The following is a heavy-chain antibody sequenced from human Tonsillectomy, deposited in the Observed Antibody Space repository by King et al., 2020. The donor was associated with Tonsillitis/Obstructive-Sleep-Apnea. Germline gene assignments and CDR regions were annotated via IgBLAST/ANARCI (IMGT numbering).Heavy chain of an antibody. CDR1: GYSFTSYW. Sequence: VQLVESGAEGKKPGESLRISCKGSGYSFTSYWISWVRQMPGKGLEWMGKIDPSDSYTNYSPSFQGHVTISADKSISTAYLQWSSLKASDTAMYYCAVRFLEWFPTSTHYYYGMDVWGQGTTVTVSS. D-gene: IGHD3-3*01. V-gene: IGHV5-10-1*03. CDR2: IDPSDSYT. CDR3: AVRFLEWFPTSTHYYYGMDV. J-gene: IGHJ6*02.